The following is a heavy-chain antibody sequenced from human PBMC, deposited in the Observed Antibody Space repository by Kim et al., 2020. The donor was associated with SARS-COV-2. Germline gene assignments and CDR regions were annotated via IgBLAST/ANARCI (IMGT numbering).Heavy chain of an antibody. V-gene: IGHV3-48*03. Sequence: GGSLRLSCAASGFTFSSYEMNWVRQAPGKGLEWVSYISSSGSTIYYADSVKGRFTISRDNAKNSLYLQLNSLTAEDTAVYYCAREDTSGWSRVDYWGQGTLVTVSS. CDR1: GFTFSSYE. CDR2: ISSSGSTI. CDR3: AREDTSGWSRVDY. J-gene: IGHJ4*02. D-gene: IGHD6-19*01.